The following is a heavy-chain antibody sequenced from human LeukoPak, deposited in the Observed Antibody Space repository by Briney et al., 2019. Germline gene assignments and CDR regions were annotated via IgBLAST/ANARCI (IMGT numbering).Heavy chain of an antibody. J-gene: IGHJ5*02. D-gene: IGHD6-13*01. CDR2: IRYDGSNK. CDR1: GFTFSSYG. Sequence: GGSLRLSCAASGFTFSSYGMHWVRQAPGKGLEWVAFIRYDGSNKYYADSVKGRFTISRDNSKNTLYLQMNSLRAEDTAVYYCAKDKSSSWYTGWFDPWGQGTLVTVSS. V-gene: IGHV3-30*02. CDR3: AKDKSSSWYTGWFDP.